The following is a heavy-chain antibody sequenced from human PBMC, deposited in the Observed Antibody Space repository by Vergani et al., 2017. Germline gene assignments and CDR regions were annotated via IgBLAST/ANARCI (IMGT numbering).Heavy chain of an antibody. J-gene: IGHJ6*03. D-gene: IGHD3-3*01. CDR2: IIPIFGTA. Sequence: QVQLVQSGAEVKKPGSSVKVSCKASGGTFSSYAISWVRQAPGQGLEWMGGIIPIFGTANYAQKFQGRVTITADKSTSTAYMELSSLRSEDTAVYYCARDLEYYYFWSGHYYYYMDVWGKGTTVTVSS. V-gene: IGHV1-69*06. CDR3: ARDLEYYYFWSGHYYYYMDV. CDR1: GGTFSSYA.